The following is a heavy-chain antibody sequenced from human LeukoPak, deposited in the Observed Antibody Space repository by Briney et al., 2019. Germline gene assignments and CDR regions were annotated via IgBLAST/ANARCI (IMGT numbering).Heavy chain of an antibody. Sequence: GGSLRLSCAASGFTFTGSEMNWVRQAPGKGLEWVSYITSRGDATYYADSVKGRFTISRDNARNSLFLQMNSLRAEDTAVYYCARDKRWFGELDFWGQGTLVTVSS. J-gene: IGHJ4*02. CDR2: ITSRGDAT. D-gene: IGHD3-10*01. V-gene: IGHV3-48*03. CDR3: ARDKRWFGELDF. CDR1: GFTFTGSE.